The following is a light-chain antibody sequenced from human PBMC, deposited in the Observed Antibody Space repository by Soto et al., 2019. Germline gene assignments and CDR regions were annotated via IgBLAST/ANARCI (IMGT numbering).Light chain of an antibody. V-gene: IGKV3-20*01. J-gene: IGKJ4*01. CDR1: QSVSSSY. CDR3: QQYGSSPLLT. Sequence: DIVLTQSPGTLSLSPGERATLSCRASQSVSSSYLAWYQQQPGQAPRLLIYGASSRATGIPDRFSGSGSGTEFTLTISRLEPEDFAVYYCQQYGSSPLLTFGGRTKVEIK. CDR2: GAS.